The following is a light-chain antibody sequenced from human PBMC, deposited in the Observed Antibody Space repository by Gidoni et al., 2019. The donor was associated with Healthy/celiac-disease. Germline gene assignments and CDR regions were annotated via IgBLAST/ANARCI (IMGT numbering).Light chain of an antibody. Sequence: IVLTQSPGTLSLSPGERATLSCRASQSVSSSYLAWYQQKPGQAHRLLIYGASSRATGIPDRFSGRGSGTDFTLTISRLEPEDFAVYYCQQYGSSPRTFGQGTKVEIK. V-gene: IGKV3-20*01. J-gene: IGKJ1*01. CDR2: GAS. CDR1: QSVSSSY. CDR3: QQYGSSPRT.